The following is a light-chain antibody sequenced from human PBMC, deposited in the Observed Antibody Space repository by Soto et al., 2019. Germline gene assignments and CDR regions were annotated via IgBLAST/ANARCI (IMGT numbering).Light chain of an antibody. Sequence: QSALTQPASVSGSPGQSITISCTGTSSDVGGYNYVSWYQHHPGKAPKLMIYEVSNRPSGISNRFSGSKSDNTASLTISGLQAEDEADYYCSSYTSTSTLVFGGGTKVTVL. J-gene: IGLJ2*01. V-gene: IGLV2-14*01. CDR2: EVS. CDR1: SSDVGGYNY. CDR3: SSYTSTSTLV.